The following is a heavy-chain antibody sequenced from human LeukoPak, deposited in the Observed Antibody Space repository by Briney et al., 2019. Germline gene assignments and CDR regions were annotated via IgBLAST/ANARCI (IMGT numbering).Heavy chain of an antibody. CDR3: ARVDCSGVPTYYYYMGV. CDR1: GFTFSSYS. J-gene: IGHJ6*03. V-gene: IGHV3-48*01. D-gene: IGHD2-15*01. Sequence: PGGSLRLSCAASGFTFSSYSMNWVRQAPGKGLEWVSYISSSSSTIYYADSVKGRFTISRDNAKNSLYLQMNSLRAEDTAVYYCARVDCSGVPTYYYYMGVWGKGTTVTISS. CDR2: ISSSSSTI.